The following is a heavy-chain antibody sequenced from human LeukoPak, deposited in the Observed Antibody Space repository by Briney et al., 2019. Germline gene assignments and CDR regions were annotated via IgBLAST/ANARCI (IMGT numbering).Heavy chain of an antibody. V-gene: IGHV4-59*01. J-gene: IGHJ5*02. Sequence: PSETLSLTCTVSGCSISSYYWSWVRQPPGKGLEWIGYIYYSGSTNYNPSLKSRVTISVDTSKTQFSLKLSSVTAADTAVYYCARAYCSGGSCLRVTSSWFDPWGQGTLVTVSS. CDR1: GCSISSYY. CDR3: ARAYCSGGSCLRVTSSWFDP. D-gene: IGHD2-15*01. CDR2: IYYSGST.